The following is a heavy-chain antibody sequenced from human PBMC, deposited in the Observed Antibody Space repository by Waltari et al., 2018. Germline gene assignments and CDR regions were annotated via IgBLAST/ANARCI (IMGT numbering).Heavy chain of an antibody. CDR3: ATAQDSSGRRDAFDI. CDR1: GYTLTELS. D-gene: IGHD6-19*01. V-gene: IGHV1-24*01. CDR2: FDPEEGET. Sequence: QVQLVQSGAEVKKPGASVKVSCKVSGYTLTELSRHWVRQAPGKGLEWMGGFDPEEGETIYAQKFQGRVTMTEDTSTDTAYMELSSLRSEDTAVYYCATAQDSSGRRDAFDIWGQGTMVTVSS. J-gene: IGHJ3*02.